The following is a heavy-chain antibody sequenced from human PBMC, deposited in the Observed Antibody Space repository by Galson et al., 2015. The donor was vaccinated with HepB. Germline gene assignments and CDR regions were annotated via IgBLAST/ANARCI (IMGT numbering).Heavy chain of an antibody. J-gene: IGHJ5*02. CDR1: GYTFTSYY. CDR2: INPSGGST. D-gene: IGHD2-8*02. Sequence: SVKVSCKASGYTFTSYYMHWVRQAPGQGLEWMGIINPSGGSTSYAQKFQGRVTMTRDTSTSTVYMELSSLRSEDTAVYYCAREGDNCTGGVCQPGGWCDPWGQGTLVTVSS. V-gene: IGHV1-46*03. CDR3: AREGDNCTGGVCQPGGWCDP.